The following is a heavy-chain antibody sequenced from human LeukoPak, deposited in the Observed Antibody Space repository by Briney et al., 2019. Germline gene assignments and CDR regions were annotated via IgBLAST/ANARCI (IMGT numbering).Heavy chain of an antibody. CDR2: IYYSGST. D-gene: IGHD3-10*01. V-gene: IGHV4-59*01. CDR3: ARETYYYGSGSYSPDY. J-gene: IGHJ4*02. CDR1: GGSISSDY. Sequence: SETLSLTCTVSGGSISSDYWSWIRQPPGRGLEWIGYIYYSGSTNYNPSLKSRGNISVDTCRKQFSLKLSSVTAADTAVYYCARETYYYGSGSYSPDYWGQGTLVTVSS.